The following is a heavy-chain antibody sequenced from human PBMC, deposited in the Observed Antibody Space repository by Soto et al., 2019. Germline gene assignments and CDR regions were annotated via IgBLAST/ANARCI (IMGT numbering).Heavy chain of an antibody. D-gene: IGHD6-19*01. CDR3: AQVAGTRRNIQAEYLQH. CDR2: FDPEDGET. Sequence: GASVKVSCKVSGYTLTELSMHWVRQAPGKGLEWMGGFDPEDGETIYAQKFQGRVTMTEDTSTDTAYMELSSLRSEDTAVYYCAQVAGTRRNIQAEYLQHWGQVTLVTVSS. J-gene: IGHJ1*01. V-gene: IGHV1-24*01. CDR1: GYTLTELS.